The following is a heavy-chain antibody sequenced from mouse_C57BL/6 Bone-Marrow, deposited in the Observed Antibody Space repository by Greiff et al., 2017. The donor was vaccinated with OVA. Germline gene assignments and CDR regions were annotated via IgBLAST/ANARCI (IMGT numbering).Heavy chain of an antibody. J-gene: IGHJ3*01. D-gene: IGHD1-1*01. Sequence: QVQLQQSGAELVRPGASVTLSCKASGYTFTDYEMHWVKQTPVHGLEWIGAIDPETGGTAYNQKFKGKAILTADKSSSTAYMELRSLTSEDSAVYYCTRAKDYYGSSFADWGQGTLVTVSA. V-gene: IGHV1-15*01. CDR3: TRAKDYYGSSFAD. CDR2: IDPETGGT. CDR1: GYTFTDYE.